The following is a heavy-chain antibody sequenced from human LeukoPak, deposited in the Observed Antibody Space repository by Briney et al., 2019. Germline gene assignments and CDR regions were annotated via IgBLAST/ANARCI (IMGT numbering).Heavy chain of an antibody. V-gene: IGHV3-7*04. CDR2: IKQDGSQK. J-gene: IGHJ3*02. D-gene: IGHD4-17*01. Sequence: GGSLRLSCAASGFTFSSYWMSWVRQAPGKGLEWVANIKQDGSQKSYVGSVKGRFTISRDNAKNSLYLQMNSLRAEDTAVYYCARGYYGDDAFDIWGQGTMVTVSS. CDR1: GFTFSSYW. CDR3: ARGYYGDDAFDI.